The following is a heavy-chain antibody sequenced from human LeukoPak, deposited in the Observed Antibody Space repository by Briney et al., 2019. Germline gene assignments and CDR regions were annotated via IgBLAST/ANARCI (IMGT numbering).Heavy chain of an antibody. CDR1: GYTFSSYE. D-gene: IGHD4-17*01. CDR2: ISSSSSFI. CDR3: ARDRIIYGDYGDAFDI. Sequence: GGSLRLSCVASGYTFSSYEMNWVRQAPGRGLEWVSSISSSSSFIYYADSLKGRFTISRDNAKNSLFLQMNSLRAEDTAVYYCARDRIIYGDYGDAFDIWGQGTMVTVSS. V-gene: IGHV3-21*01. J-gene: IGHJ3*02.